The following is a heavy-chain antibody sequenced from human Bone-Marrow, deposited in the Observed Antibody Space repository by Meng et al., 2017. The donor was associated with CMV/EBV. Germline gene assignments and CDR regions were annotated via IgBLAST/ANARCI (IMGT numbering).Heavy chain of an antibody. Sequence: SGPTLVKPTETLTLTCTVSGFSLSNTRMGVSWIRQPPGKALEWLAHIFSNDERSYNTSLKSRLTISKDTSKSQVVLTMTNMDPVDTATYYCAHSPLYYYGSGSYLDYWGQGTLVTVYS. CDR1: GFSLSNTRMG. CDR2: IFSNDER. J-gene: IGHJ4*02. V-gene: IGHV2-26*01. CDR3: AHSPLYYYGSGSYLDY. D-gene: IGHD3-10*01.